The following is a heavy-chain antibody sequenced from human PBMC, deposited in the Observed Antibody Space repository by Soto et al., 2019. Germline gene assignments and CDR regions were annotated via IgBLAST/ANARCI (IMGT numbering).Heavy chain of an antibody. Sequence: EMQLVESGGVVVQPGGSLRLSCAASGFSFDDYTMHWVRQVPGKGLDWVSTISWDGGTTYYADSVKGGFTISRDNSKSSLYLQMNGLTSEDSAFYYCAKGGDYWDFELWCRGTLATVSS. V-gene: IGHV3-43*01. CDR2: ISWDGGTT. J-gene: IGHJ2*01. CDR1: GFSFDDYT. D-gene: IGHD2-21*01. CDR3: AKGGDYWDFEL.